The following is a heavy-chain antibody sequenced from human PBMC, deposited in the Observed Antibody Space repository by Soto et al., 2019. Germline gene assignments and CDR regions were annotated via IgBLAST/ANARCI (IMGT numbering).Heavy chain of an antibody. CDR1: GGSISSGGYY. D-gene: IGHD3-9*01. V-gene: IGHV4-31*03. CDR3: ARERLRYFDWLFDY. CDR2: IYYSGST. J-gene: IGHJ4*02. Sequence: SETLSLTCTVSGGSISSGGYYWSWIRQHPGKGLEWIGYIYYSGSTYYNPSLKSRVTISVDTSKNQFSLKLSSVTAADTAVYCCARERLRYFDWLFDYWGQGTLVTVSS.